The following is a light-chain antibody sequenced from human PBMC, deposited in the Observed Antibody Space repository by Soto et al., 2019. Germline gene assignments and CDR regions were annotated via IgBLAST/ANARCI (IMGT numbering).Light chain of an antibody. V-gene: IGKV1-5*03. CDR1: QSISKY. Sequence: DIQMTQSPSTLSASVRHSVTNTCRASQSISKYLAWYQQKPGKAPKLLIYKASSLESGVPSRFSGSGSGTEFTLTISSLEPEDFAVYYCQQRSNWPWTFGQGTKVDTK. CDR2: KAS. J-gene: IGKJ1*01. CDR3: QQRSNWPWT.